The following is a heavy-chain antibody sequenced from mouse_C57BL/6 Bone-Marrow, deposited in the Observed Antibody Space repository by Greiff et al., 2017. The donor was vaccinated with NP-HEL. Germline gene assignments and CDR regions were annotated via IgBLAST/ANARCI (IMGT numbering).Heavy chain of an antibody. D-gene: IGHD2-4*01. J-gene: IGHJ3*01. CDR2: FVPNIGGT. CDR1: GYTFTSYW. CDR3: ASPIYYDYDGFAY. V-gene: IGHV1-72*01. Sequence: QVQLQQPGAELVKPGASVKLSCKASGYTFTSYWMHWLKQSPGRGLGWIGRFVPNIGGTKYNEKFKSKATLTVDKPSSTAYMQLSSLTSEDSAVYYCASPIYYDYDGFAYWGQGTLVTVSA.